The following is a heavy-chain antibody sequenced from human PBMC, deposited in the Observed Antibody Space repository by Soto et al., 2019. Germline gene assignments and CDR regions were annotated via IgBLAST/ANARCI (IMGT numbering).Heavy chain of an antibody. Sequence: PSETLSLTCAVSGYSISSGYYWGWIRQPPGKGLEWIGSIYHSGSTYYNPSLKSRVTISVDTSKNQFSLKLSSVTAADTAVYYCARVFDLRSYYDSSGYYPLAPYYFDYWGQGTLVTVSS. D-gene: IGHD3-22*01. CDR2: IYHSGST. CDR1: GYSISSGYY. V-gene: IGHV4-38-2*01. CDR3: ARVFDLRSYYDSSGYYPLAPYYFDY. J-gene: IGHJ4*02.